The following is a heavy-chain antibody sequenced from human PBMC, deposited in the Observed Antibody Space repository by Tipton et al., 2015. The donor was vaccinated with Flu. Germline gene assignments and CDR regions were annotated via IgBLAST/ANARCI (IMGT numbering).Heavy chain of an antibody. Sequence: SLRLSCEASGFTFSSYSMIWVRQAPGKGLEWVSSISSSSSHIYYADSVKGRFTISRDNAKNSLSLQMDSLRPDDTASYHCAKVATTYYFYYGLDVWGQGTAVSVSS. CDR1: GFTFSSYS. J-gene: IGHJ6*02. CDR3: AKVATTYYFYYGLDV. D-gene: IGHD1-26*01. V-gene: IGHV3-21*04. CDR2: ISSSSSHI.